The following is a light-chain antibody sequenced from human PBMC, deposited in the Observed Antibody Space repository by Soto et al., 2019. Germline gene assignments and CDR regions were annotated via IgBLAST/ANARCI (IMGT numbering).Light chain of an antibody. CDR2: EVN. CDR1: SSDIGRYNY. CDR3: GSYTSATTWV. J-gene: IGLJ3*02. Sequence: QSALTQPASVSGSPGQSITISCTGTSSDIGRYNYVSWYQQLPGKAPKLIIYEVNKRPSGVSDRFSGSKSGNAASLTISDLQTDDEADYHCGSYTSATTWVFGGGTQLTVL. V-gene: IGLV2-14*03.